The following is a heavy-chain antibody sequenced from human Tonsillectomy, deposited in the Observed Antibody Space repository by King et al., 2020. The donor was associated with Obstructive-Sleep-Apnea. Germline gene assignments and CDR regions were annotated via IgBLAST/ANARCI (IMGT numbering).Heavy chain of an antibody. CDR1: GFTFSIYS. V-gene: IGHV3-48*04. D-gene: IGHD6-6*01. J-gene: IGHJ6*02. CDR2: ISSSSSTI. Sequence: DVQLVESGGGLVQPGGSLRLSCAASGFTFSIYSMNWVRQAPGKGLEWLSYISSSSSTIYYADSVKGRFTISRDNAKNSLYLQMNSLRAEDTAVYYCATSLVGPGDYYYYYGLDVWGQGTTVTVSS. CDR3: ATSLVGPGDYYYYYGLDV.